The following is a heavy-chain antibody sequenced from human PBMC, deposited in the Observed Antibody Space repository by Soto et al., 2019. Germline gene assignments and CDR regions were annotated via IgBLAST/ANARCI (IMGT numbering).Heavy chain of an antibody. D-gene: IGHD3-22*01. Sequence: PGGSLRLSCAASGFIFKMYWMHWVRQTPGKGLEWVASITSSSSYIYYEDSLKGRFTISRDNAKNSLFLQLDSLRAEDTAVYFCVRARSTDSRPDYWGQGTLVTVSS. V-gene: IGHV3-21*01. CDR1: GFIFKMYW. CDR2: ITSSSSYI. J-gene: IGHJ4*02. CDR3: VRARSTDSRPDY.